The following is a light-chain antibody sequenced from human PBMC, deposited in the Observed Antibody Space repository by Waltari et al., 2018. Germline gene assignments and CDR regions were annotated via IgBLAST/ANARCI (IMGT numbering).Light chain of an antibody. CDR2: EVS. J-gene: IGKJ3*01. Sequence: IVMPQPQLSLSFPLGRPASTSCRSRQSLLHSDGKTYLYWYLQKPGQSPQLLIYEVSNRFSGVPDRFSGSGSGTDFTLKISRVEAEDVGVYYCMQSIQLPVTFGPGTKVDIK. V-gene: IGKV2D-29*02. CDR3: MQSIQLPVT. CDR1: QSLLHSDGKTY.